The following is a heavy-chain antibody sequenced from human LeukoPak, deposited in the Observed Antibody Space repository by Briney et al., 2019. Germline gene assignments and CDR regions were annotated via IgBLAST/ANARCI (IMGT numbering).Heavy chain of an antibody. Sequence: GGSLRLSCAASGFTFSSYAMSWVRQAPGKGLEWVSYISSSGSTIYYADSVKGRFTISRDKAKNSLYLQMNSLRAEDTAVYYCARVFGYSYGYGHYFDYWGQGTLVTVSS. CDR2: ISSSGSTI. J-gene: IGHJ4*02. CDR1: GFTFSSYA. D-gene: IGHD5-18*01. CDR3: ARVFGYSYGYGHYFDY. V-gene: IGHV3-48*01.